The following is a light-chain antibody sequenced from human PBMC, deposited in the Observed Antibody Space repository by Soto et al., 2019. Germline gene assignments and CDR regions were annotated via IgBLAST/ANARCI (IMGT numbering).Light chain of an antibody. V-gene: IGLV2-18*02. CDR3: SSYTSSSVYV. CDR1: SSDVGSYNR. CDR2: EVS. Sequence: LTQPPSVSGSPGQSVTISCTGTSSDVGSYNRVSWYQQPPGTAPKLMIYEVSNRPSGVPDRFSGSKSGNTASLTISGLQAEDEADYYCSSYTSSSVYVFGTGTKVTVL. J-gene: IGLJ1*01.